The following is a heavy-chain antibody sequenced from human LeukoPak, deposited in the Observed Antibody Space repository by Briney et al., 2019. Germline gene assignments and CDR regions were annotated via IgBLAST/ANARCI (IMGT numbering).Heavy chain of an antibody. J-gene: IGHJ4*02. V-gene: IGHV3-21*01. Sequence: GGSLRLSCAASGFTFSSYSMNWVRLAPGKGLEWVSSISTSSSYIHYAGSVKGRFTISRDNAKNSLYLQMNSLRAEDTAVYYCARGTLNIPGEHGAFDYWGQGTLVTVSS. CDR1: GFTFSSYS. CDR2: ISTSSSYI. D-gene: IGHD1-14*01. CDR3: ARGTLNIPGEHGAFDY.